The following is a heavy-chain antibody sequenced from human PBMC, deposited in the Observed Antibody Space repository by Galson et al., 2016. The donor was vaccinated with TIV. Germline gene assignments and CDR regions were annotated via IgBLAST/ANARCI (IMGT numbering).Heavy chain of an antibody. Sequence: SLRLSCAASGFTVSDNYMTWIRQAPGEGLEWVSIIYIGGNTLYADPVKGRFTIPRDDSKNTLYLQMNSLRPEDTAVYYCARERRYCGNECYLRYYYGMDVWGQGTTVTVSS. CDR3: ARERRYCGNECYLRYYYGMDV. CDR2: IYIGGNT. D-gene: IGHD2-21*01. CDR1: GFTVSDNY. J-gene: IGHJ6*02. V-gene: IGHV3-66*02.